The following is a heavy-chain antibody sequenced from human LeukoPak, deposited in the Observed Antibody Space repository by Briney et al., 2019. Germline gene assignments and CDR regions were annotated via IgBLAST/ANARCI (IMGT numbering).Heavy chain of an antibody. CDR2: TSDDGRKE. CDR1: GFTFSRYD. V-gene: IGHV3-30*04. Sequence: GGSLRLSCVASGFTFSRYDMHWVRQAPGKGLEWVAVTSDDGRKEIYADSVKGRFTISRDNSKNTLYLEMNSLRGEDTALYYCARAAAETGAFRDNWFDPWGQGTLVTVSS. D-gene: IGHD6-19*01. J-gene: IGHJ5*02. CDR3: ARAAAETGAFRDNWFDP.